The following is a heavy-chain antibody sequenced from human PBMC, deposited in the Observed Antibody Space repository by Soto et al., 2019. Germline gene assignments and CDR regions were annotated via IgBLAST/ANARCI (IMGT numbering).Heavy chain of an antibody. Sequence: LRLSCAASGFTFSSYAMSWVRQAPGKGLEWVSAISGSGGSTYYADSVKGRFTISRDNAKTTLYLQMNSLRAEDTAVYYCAKVGTYYDFWSGPSPNFDYWGQGTLVTVSS. CDR1: GFTFSSYA. CDR2: ISGSGGST. J-gene: IGHJ4*02. V-gene: IGHV3-23*01. D-gene: IGHD3-3*01. CDR3: AKVGTYYDFWSGPSPNFDY.